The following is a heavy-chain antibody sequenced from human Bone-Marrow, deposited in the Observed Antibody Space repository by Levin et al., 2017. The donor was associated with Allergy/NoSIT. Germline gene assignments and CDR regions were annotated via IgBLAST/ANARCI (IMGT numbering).Heavy chain of an antibody. CDR2: INHSGST. D-gene: IGHD2-15*01. CDR1: GGSFSGYY. J-gene: IGHJ5*02. CDR3: ARGRLYCSGGSCYRNWFDP. V-gene: IGHV4-34*01. Sequence: KAGGSLRLSCAVYGGSFSGYYWSWIRQPPGKGLEWIGEINHSGSTNYNPSLKSRVTISVDTSKNQFSLKLSSVTAADTAVYYCARGRLYCSGGSCYRNWFDPWGQGTLVTVSS.